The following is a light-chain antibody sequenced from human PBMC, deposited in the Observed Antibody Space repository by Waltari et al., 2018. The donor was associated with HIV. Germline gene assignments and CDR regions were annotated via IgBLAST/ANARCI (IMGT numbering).Light chain of an antibody. CDR3: QQRYNWLDT. Sequence: EIVLTQSTATLSLSPGERATLSCRASQSVSSYLAWYQQKPGQAPRLLIYDASNRATGIPARFSGSGSGTDFTLTISSLEPEDFAVYYCQQRYNWLDTFGQGTKLEIK. J-gene: IGKJ2*01. V-gene: IGKV3-11*01. CDR1: QSVSSY. CDR2: DAS.